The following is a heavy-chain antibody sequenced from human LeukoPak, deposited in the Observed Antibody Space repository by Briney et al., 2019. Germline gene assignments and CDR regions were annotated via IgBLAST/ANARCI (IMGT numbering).Heavy chain of an antibody. Sequence: GGSLRLSCAASGFTFSSYAMSWVRQAPGKGLEWVSAISGSGGSTYYADSVKGRFTISRDNSKNTLYLQMNSLRAEDTAVYYCARDYSGYEYFDYWGQGTLVTVSS. CDR1: GFTFSSYA. J-gene: IGHJ4*02. D-gene: IGHD5-12*01. V-gene: IGHV3-23*01. CDR2: ISGSGGST. CDR3: ARDYSGYEYFDY.